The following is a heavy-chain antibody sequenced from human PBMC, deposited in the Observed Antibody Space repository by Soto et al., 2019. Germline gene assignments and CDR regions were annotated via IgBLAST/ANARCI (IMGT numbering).Heavy chain of an antibody. D-gene: IGHD2-2*01. CDR1: GGSFSGYY. J-gene: IGHJ6*03. CDR3: ARGRIVVVPAAMRERMDNYYYYMDV. CDR2: INHSGST. Sequence: SETLSLTCAVYGGSFSGYYWSWIRQPPGKGLEWIGEINHSGSTNYNPSLKSRVTISVDTSKNQFSLKLSSVTAADTAVYYCARGRIVVVPAAMRERMDNYYYYMDVWGKGTTVTVSS. V-gene: IGHV4-34*01.